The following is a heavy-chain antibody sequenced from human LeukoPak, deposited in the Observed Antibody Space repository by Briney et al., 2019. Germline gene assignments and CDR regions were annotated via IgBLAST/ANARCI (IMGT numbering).Heavy chain of an antibody. Sequence: SSETLSLTCTVSGGSISSYYWGWIRQPPGKGLEWIGSIYYSESTYYNPSLKSRVTISVDTSKNQFSLKLSSVTAADTAVYYCARWSQQQLAIDYWGQGTLVTVSS. D-gene: IGHD6-13*01. CDR2: IYYSEST. CDR1: GGSISSYY. J-gene: IGHJ4*02. CDR3: ARWSQQQLAIDY. V-gene: IGHV4-39*01.